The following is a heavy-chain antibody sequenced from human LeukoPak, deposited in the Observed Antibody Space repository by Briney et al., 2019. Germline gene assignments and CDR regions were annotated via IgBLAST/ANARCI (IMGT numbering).Heavy chain of an antibody. CDR3: ARHVHRYCSSTSCLPLDY. V-gene: IGHV5-10-1*01. CDR1: GYSFTSYW. J-gene: IGHJ4*02. CDR2: IDPSDSYT. Sequence: GESLKISCKGSGYSFTSYWISWVRQMPGKGLERMGRIDPSDSYTNYSPSFQGHVTISADKSISTAYLQWSSLKASDTAMYYCARHVHRYCSSTSCLPLDYWGQGTLVTVSS. D-gene: IGHD2-2*01.